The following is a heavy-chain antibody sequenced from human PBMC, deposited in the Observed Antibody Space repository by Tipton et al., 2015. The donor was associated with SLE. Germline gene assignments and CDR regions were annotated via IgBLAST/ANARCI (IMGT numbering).Heavy chain of an antibody. CDR3: AREAYYYYYGMDV. Sequence: SLRLSCAASGFTFSSYAMHWVRQAPGKGLEWVAVISYDGSNTYYADSVKGRFTISRDNAKNSLYLQMNSLRAEDTAVYYCAREAYYYYYGMDVWGQGTTVTVS. CDR2: ISYDGSNT. J-gene: IGHJ6*02. V-gene: IGHV3-30-3*01. CDR1: GFTFSSYA.